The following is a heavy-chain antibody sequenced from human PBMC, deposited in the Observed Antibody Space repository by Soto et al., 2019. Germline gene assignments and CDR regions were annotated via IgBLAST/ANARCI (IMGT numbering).Heavy chain of an antibody. CDR3: ARLGSSSSDNNWFDP. J-gene: IGHJ5*02. D-gene: IGHD6-13*01. CDR1: GYSFTSYW. V-gene: IGHV5-51*01. CDR2: IYPGDSDT. Sequence: GESLKISCKGSGYSFTSYWIGWVRQMPGKGLEWMGIIYPGDSDTRYSPSFQGQVTISADKSISTAYLQWSSLKASDTAMYYCARLGSSSSDNNWFDPWGQGTLVTVSS.